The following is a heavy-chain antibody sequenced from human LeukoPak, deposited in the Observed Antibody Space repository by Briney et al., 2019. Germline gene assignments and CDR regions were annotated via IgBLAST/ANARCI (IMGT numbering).Heavy chain of an antibody. CDR3: AKVLGSSSWYSLGY. CDR2: ISGGGGST. Sequence: GSLRLSCAASGFTFDNYAMHWVRQAPGKGLEWVSLISGGGGSTSYADSVKGRFTTSRDNSKGSLYLQMNSLRTEDTALYYCAKVLGSSSWYSLGYWGQGTLVTVSS. V-gene: IGHV3-43*02. D-gene: IGHD6-13*01. J-gene: IGHJ4*02. CDR1: GFTFDNYA.